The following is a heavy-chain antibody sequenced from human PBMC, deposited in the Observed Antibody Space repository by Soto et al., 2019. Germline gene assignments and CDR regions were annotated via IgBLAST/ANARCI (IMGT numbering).Heavy chain of an antibody. Sequence: GESLKISCKGSGYSFTSYWIGWVRQMPGKGLEWMGIIYPGDSDTRYSPSFQGQVTISADKSISTAYLQWSSLKASDTAMYYCARVGPMYYDILTGPDYWGQGTLVTVSS. CDR2: IYPGDSDT. CDR3: ARVGPMYYDILTGPDY. J-gene: IGHJ4*02. CDR1: GYSFTSYW. D-gene: IGHD3-9*01. V-gene: IGHV5-51*01.